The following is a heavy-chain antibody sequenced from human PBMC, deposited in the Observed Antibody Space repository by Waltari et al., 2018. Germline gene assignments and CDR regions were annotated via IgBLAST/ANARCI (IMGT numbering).Heavy chain of an antibody. D-gene: IGHD2-2*01. CDR2: ISYNARNT. CDR3: ARDYCDRTNCHGMDV. V-gene: IGHV3-30*04. Sequence: WGRQAPGKGLEWVAVISYNARNTYYVDSVKGRFTISRDNSKKMLYLQMNSLRAEDTAVYYCARDYCDRTNCHGMDVWGQGTTVTVSS. J-gene: IGHJ6*02.